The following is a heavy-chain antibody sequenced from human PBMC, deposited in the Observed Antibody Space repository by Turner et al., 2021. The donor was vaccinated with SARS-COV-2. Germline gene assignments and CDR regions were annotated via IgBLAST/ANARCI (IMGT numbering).Heavy chain of an antibody. D-gene: IGHD3-10*01. Sequence: QVPLVESGGGVVQPGGSLPRSCAASGFSFSSYAMHWVRQSPEKGLEWVAIIWNDGSNKYYANSVKGRFTVSRDNSQNTLFLHMSALRVDDTAVYHCARAFGSGSFLLDYWGQGTQVTVSS. CDR1: GFSFSSYA. CDR3: ARAFGSGSFLLDY. J-gene: IGHJ4*02. CDR2: IWNDGSNK. V-gene: IGHV3-33*01.